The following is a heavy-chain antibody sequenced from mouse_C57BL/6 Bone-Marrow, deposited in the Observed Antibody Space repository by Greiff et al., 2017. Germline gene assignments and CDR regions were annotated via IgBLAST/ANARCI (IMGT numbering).Heavy chain of an antibody. V-gene: IGHV5-9-1*02. CDR2: ISSGGDYI. J-gene: IGHJ2*01. Sequence: EVMLVESGEGLVKPGGSLKLSCAASGFTFSSYAMSWVRQTPEKRLEWVAYISSGGDYIYYADTVKGRFTIASDNARNTLYLQMSSLKSEDTAMYYCTREPDYYGSRVEFDYWGQGTTLTVSS. D-gene: IGHD1-1*01. CDR3: TREPDYYGSRVEFDY. CDR1: GFTFSSYA.